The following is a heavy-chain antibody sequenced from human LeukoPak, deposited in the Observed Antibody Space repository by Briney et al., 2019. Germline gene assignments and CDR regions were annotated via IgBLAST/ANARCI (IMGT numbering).Heavy chain of an antibody. J-gene: IGHJ4*02. CDR2: IIPIFGTA. Sequence: GSSVKVSCKASGGTFSSYAISWVRQAPGQGLEWMGGIIPIFGTANYAQKFQGRVTITADESTSTAYMELRSLRSDDTAVYYCARVGEEWYYYFDYWGQGTLVTVSS. CDR3: ARVGEEWYYYFDY. D-gene: IGHD3-3*01. V-gene: IGHV1-69*01. CDR1: GGTFSSYA.